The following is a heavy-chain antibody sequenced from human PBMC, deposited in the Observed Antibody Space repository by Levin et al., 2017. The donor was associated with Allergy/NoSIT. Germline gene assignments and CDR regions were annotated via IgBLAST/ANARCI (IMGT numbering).Heavy chain of an antibody. J-gene: IGHJ4*02. Sequence: SQTLSLTCTVSGGSISGSTYYWGWIRQPPGKGLECIGSTDHDGSTYYNRSLKSRITVSVDTSRNQFFRKVRSVTAADTAVYYCASRTYRDWGQGTLVTVSS. CDR3: ASRTYRD. V-gene: IGHV4-39*01. CDR2: TDHDGST. CDR1: GGSISGSTYY. D-gene: IGHD2-21*01.